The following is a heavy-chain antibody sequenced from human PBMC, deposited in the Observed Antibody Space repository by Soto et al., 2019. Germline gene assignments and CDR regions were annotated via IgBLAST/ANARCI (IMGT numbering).Heavy chain of an antibody. CDR3: ARDRNSNSYHLDY. D-gene: IGHD4-4*01. Sequence: PGGSLRLSCAASGFTFSNYDMHWVRQVTGKGLEWGSTIGTAGDTYCPGYVKGRFTISRENAKNSLYLQMNSLRAEDTAVYYCARDRNSNSYHLDYWGQGTLVTVSS. CDR1: GFTFSNYD. V-gene: IGHV3-13*01. J-gene: IGHJ4*02. CDR2: IGTAGDT.